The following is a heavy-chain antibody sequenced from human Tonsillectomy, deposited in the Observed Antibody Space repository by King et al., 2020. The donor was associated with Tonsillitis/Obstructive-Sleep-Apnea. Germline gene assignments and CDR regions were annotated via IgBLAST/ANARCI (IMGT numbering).Heavy chain of an antibody. J-gene: IGHJ4*02. CDR3: ARGHTAFFDS. V-gene: IGHV4-59*01. CDR2: IHYSGIT. CDR1: GGSITTYY. D-gene: IGHD2-21*02. Sequence: VQLQESGPGLVKPPETLSLTCNISGGSITTYYWSWIRQPPGKGLEWIGYIHYSGITNYNPSFKSRVAISVDTPKNQFSLKLSSVTAADTALYFCARGHTAFFDSWGPGILVTVSS.